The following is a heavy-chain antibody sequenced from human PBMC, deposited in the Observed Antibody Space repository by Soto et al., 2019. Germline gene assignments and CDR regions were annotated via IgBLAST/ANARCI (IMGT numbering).Heavy chain of an antibody. V-gene: IGHV1-2*01. Sequence: QVQLVQSGAEVKKPGASVKVSCKASGYTFTGYYMHWVRQAPGQGLEWMGWINPNSDGTNYAQKFQGRVTSTSDTSNSTAYMELSRLRSDDTAVYYCARNDLAAAGTEHHDYNWFDPWGQGTLVTVSS. CDR2: INPNSDGT. D-gene: IGHD6-13*01. J-gene: IGHJ5*02. CDR1: GYTFTGYY. CDR3: ARNDLAAAGTEHHDYNWFDP.